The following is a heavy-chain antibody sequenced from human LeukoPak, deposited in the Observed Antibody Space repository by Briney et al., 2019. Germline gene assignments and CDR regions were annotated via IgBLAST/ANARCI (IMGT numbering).Heavy chain of an antibody. CDR2: ISGSGGST. Sequence: GGSLRLSCAASGFTFSIYAMSWVRQAPGKGLEWVSGISGSGGSTYYADSVKGRFTISRDNAKNSLYLQMNSLRAEDTAVYYCATVGIFAPYSNYESYWGRGTLVTVSS. V-gene: IGHV3-23*01. J-gene: IGHJ4*02. CDR1: GFTFSIYA. D-gene: IGHD4-11*01. CDR3: ATVGIFAPYSNYESY.